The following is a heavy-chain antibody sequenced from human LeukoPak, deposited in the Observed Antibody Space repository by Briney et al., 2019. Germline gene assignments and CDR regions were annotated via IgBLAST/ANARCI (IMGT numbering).Heavy chain of an antibody. V-gene: IGHV3-23*01. CDR3: ARRPRDTSGYYLGAFHD. Sequence: GGSPRLSCAASGFTFTNYAMTWVRQAPGKGLEWVSVIGASGADTYYSDSVKGRFTVSRDNSQNTLFLHMSSLRAEDTAVYFCARRPRDTSGYYLGAFHDWGQGTTVTVSS. CDR2: IGASGADT. D-gene: IGHD3-22*01. J-gene: IGHJ3*01. CDR1: GFTFTNYA.